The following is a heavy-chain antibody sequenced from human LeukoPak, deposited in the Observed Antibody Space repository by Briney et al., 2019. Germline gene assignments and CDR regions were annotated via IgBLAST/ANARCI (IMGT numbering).Heavy chain of an antibody. V-gene: IGHV1-2*02. D-gene: IGHD1-26*01. Sequence: GASVKVSCKASGYTFTGYYMHWVRQAPGQGLEWMGWINPNSGGTNYAQKFQGRVTMTRDTSISTAYMELSRLRSDDTAVYYCARGVGATSHYYYYMDVWGKGTTVTVSS. J-gene: IGHJ6*03. CDR2: INPNSGGT. CDR3: ARGVGATSHYYYYMDV. CDR1: GYTFTGYY.